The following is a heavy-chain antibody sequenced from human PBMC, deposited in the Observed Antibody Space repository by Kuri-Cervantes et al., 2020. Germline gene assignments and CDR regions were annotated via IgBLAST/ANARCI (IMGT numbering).Heavy chain of an antibody. CDR3: ARVSWAEAAMVRYYYYYMDV. CDR1: GYTFTSYA. D-gene: IGHD5-18*01. Sequence: ASVKVSCKASGYTFTSYAMHWVRQAPGQRLEWMGWINAGNGNTKYSQKFQGRVTITRDTSTSTAYMELRSLRSDDTAVYYCARVSWAEAAMVRYYYYYMDVWGKGTTVTVSS. J-gene: IGHJ6*03. CDR2: INAGNGNT. V-gene: IGHV1-3*01.